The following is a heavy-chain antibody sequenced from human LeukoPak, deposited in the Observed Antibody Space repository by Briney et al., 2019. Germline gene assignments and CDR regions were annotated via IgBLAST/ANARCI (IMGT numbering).Heavy chain of an antibody. D-gene: IGHD2/OR15-2a*01. V-gene: IGHV3-48*03. Sequence: PGGSLRLSCAASGFTFSSYEMNWVRQAPGKGLEWVSYISSSGSTIYYADSVKGRFTISRDNSKNSLYLQMNSLRAEDTALYYCATGLLWDAFDVWGQGTMVTVSS. CDR1: GFTFSSYE. J-gene: IGHJ3*01. CDR3: ATGLLWDAFDV. CDR2: ISSSGSTI.